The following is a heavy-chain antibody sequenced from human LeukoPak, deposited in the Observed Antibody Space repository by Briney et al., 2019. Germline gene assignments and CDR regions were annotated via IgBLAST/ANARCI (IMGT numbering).Heavy chain of an antibody. CDR3: ATTGDGVVGATFDY. V-gene: IGHV5-51*01. CDR2: IYPGDSDT. Sequence: GQSLQISCQGSGYSFTSYWIGWVRPGPGKGLEWMGIIYPGDSDTRYSPSFQGQVTISADKSISTAYLQWSSLKASDTAMYYCATTGDGVVGATFDYWGQGTLVTVSS. D-gene: IGHD1-26*01. J-gene: IGHJ4*02. CDR1: GYSFTSYW.